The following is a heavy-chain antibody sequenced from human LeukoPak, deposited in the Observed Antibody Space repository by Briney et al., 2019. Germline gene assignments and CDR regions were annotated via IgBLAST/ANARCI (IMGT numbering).Heavy chain of an antibody. Sequence: GGSLRLSCAASGFTFSSYAMHWVRQAPGKGLEWVAVISYDGSNKYYADSVKGRFTISRDNFENTLYLQLNSLRAEDTAVYYCAKVGTDILDYYYYYGMDVWGRGTTVTVSS. CDR1: GFTFSSYA. J-gene: IGHJ6*02. V-gene: IGHV3-30-3*01. D-gene: IGHD3-9*01. CDR2: ISYDGSNK. CDR3: AKVGTDILDYYYYYGMDV.